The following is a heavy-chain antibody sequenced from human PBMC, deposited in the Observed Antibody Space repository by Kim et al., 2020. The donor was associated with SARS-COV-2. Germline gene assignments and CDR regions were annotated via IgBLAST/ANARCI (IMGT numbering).Heavy chain of an antibody. D-gene: IGHD1-26*01. J-gene: IGHJ6*02. CDR2: IKQDGTQT. CDR3: ARGEGGSPYYNYYGMDV. Sequence: LSLTCAASGFIFKNYWMTWVRQAPGKGLEWVANIKQDGTQTFYVDSLKGRFTISRDNAKNSLYLQMSSLRAEDTGVYYCARGEGGSPYYNYYGMDVWGQGTTVTVSS. V-gene: IGHV3-7*05. CDR1: GFIFKNYW.